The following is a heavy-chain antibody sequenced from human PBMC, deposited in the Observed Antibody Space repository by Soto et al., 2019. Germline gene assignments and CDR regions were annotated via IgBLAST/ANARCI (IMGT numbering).Heavy chain of an antibody. D-gene: IGHD6-13*01. CDR3: AIDLSRAAESVGMDV. V-gene: IGHV3-48*02. CDR1: GFTFSSYS. Sequence: PWGSLGLPCAASGFTFSSYSMNWVRQAPGKGLEWVSYISSSSSTIYYADSVKGRFTISRDNAKNSLYLQMNSLRDEDTAVYYCAIDLSRAAESVGMDVWGQGTTVTVSS. CDR2: ISSSSSTI. J-gene: IGHJ6*02.